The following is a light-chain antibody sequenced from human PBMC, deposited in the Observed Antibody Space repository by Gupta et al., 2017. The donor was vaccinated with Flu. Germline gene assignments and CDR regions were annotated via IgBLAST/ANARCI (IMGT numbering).Light chain of an antibody. V-gene: IGKV3-11*01. CDR2: DAT. J-gene: IGKJ1*01. CDR3: QQWSNYPST. Sequence: EIVFPQSPATLSLSPGERATLSCRASQSVVSYLPWYQQKPGQAPRLLIYDATNRATGIPARFSGSGSGTEFTLTISSLEPEDFAVYYCQQWSNYPSTFGQGTKVEIK. CDR1: QSVVSY.